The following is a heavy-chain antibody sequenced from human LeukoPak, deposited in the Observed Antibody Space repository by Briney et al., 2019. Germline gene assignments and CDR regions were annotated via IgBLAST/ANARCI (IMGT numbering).Heavy chain of an antibody. CDR3: AKEYSSGWYYFDY. D-gene: IGHD6-19*01. J-gene: IGHJ4*02. CDR2: INSDGSTT. Sequence: GGSLRLSCVASGFSFSSYWMYWVRQAPGKGLVWVSRINSDGSTTTNADAVKGRFTISRDNSKNTLYLQMNSLRAEDTAVYYCAKEYSSGWYYFDYWGQGTLVTVSS. CDR1: GFSFSSYW. V-gene: IGHV3-74*01.